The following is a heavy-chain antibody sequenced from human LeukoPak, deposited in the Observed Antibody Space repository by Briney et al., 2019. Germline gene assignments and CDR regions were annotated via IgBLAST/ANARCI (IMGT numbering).Heavy chain of an antibody. CDR1: GYRFTRYW. CDR2: IYPGESDT. J-gene: IGHJ4*02. CDR3: ARRVGRTGTTDFDY. Sequence: KGGESLKISCKGSGYRFTRYWIGWVRQMPGKGLEWMGIIYPGESDTRYSPSFQGQVTISADKSISTAYLQWSSLKASDTAMYYRARRVGRTGTTDFDYWGQGTLVTVSS. V-gene: IGHV5-51*01. D-gene: IGHD1-1*01.